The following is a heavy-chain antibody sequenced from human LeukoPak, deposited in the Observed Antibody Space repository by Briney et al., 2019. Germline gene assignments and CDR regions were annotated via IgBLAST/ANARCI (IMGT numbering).Heavy chain of an antibody. V-gene: IGHV1-8*01. CDR2: MNPNSGNT. Sequence: GASVKVSCKASGYTFTSYDINWVRQATGQGLEWMGWMNPNSGNTGYAQKFQGRVTMTRNTSISTAYMELSSLRSEDTAVYYCAIVPSAREIYDSSGYQYNWFDPWRQGTLVTVSS. CDR1: GYTFTSYD. CDR3: AIVPSAREIYDSSGYQYNWFDP. J-gene: IGHJ5*02. D-gene: IGHD3-22*01.